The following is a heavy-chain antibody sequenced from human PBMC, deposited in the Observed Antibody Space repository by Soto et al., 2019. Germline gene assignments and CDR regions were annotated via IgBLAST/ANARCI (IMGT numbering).Heavy chain of an antibody. Sequence: QLQLQESGPGLVKPSETLSLTCTVSGGSISSSSYYWGWIRQPPGKGLEWIGSIYYSGSTYYNPSLKSRVTISVDTSKNQFSLKLSSVTAADMAVYYCARRGSTGLGAFDIWGQGTMVTVSS. CDR1: GGSISSSSYY. CDR3: ARRGSTGLGAFDI. V-gene: IGHV4-39*01. J-gene: IGHJ3*02. D-gene: IGHD1-1*01. CDR2: IYYSGST.